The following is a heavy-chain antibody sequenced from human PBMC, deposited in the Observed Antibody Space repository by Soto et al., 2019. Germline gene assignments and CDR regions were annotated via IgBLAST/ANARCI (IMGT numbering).Heavy chain of an antibody. J-gene: IGHJ5*02. V-gene: IGHV1-18*04. CDR2: ISAYNGNT. D-gene: IGHD1-26*01. CDR3: ARDRQWELPSAFDP. Sequence: GASVKVSCKASGYTFTSYCISWVRQAPGQGLEWMGWISAYNGNTNYAQKLQGRVTMTTDTSTSTAYMELRSLRSDDTAVYYCARDRQWELPSAFDPWGQGTLVTVSS. CDR1: GYTFTSYC.